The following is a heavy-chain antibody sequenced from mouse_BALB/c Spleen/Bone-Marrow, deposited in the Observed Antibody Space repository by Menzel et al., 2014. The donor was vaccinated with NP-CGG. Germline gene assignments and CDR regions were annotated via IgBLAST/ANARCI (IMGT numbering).Heavy chain of an antibody. D-gene: IGHD1-2*01. J-gene: IGHJ2*01. CDR1: GFDFRKYW. CDR3: TILTYYGLSDY. V-gene: IGHV4-1*02. CDR2: INPESGTI. Sequence: EVQRVESGGGLVQPGGSLKLSCTASGFDFRKYWMSWVRQTPEKGLQWIGIINPESGTINFTPSLKGKFIISRDNANKTLYLQMTKVRSDDTSVYCCTILTYYGLSDYWGQGPTLPSSS.